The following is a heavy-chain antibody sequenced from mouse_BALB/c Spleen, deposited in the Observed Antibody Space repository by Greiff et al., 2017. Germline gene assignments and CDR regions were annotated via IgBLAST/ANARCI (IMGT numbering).Heavy chain of an antibody. CDR2: ISSGGGST. CDR3: ARGGLLLNDFDY. CDR1: GFAFSSYD. J-gene: IGHJ2*01. D-gene: IGHD2-3*01. Sequence: EVKVVESGGGLVKPGGSLKLSCAASGFAFSSYDMSWVRQTPEKRLEWVAYISSGGGSTYYPDPVKGRFTISRDNAKNTLYLQMSSLKSEDTAMYYCARGGLLLNDFDYWGQGTTLTVSS. V-gene: IGHV5-12-1*01.